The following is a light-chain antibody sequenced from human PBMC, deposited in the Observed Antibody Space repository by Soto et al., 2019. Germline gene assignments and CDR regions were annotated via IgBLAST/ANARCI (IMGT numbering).Light chain of an antibody. CDR2: DDS. J-gene: IGLJ1*01. Sequence: SYELTQPPSVSVAPGQTARITCGGDNIGSDSVHWYQQKPGQAPLLVVYDDSDRPSGIPERFSGFSYGNTATLTISRVEAGDEADYYCQVWDGSSDHYVFGTGTKGTV. CDR1: NIGSDS. V-gene: IGLV3-21*02. CDR3: QVWDGSSDHYV.